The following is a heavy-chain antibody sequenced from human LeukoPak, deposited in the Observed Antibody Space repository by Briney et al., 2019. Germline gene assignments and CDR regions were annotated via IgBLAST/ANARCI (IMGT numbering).Heavy chain of an antibody. D-gene: IGHD3-16*02. CDR1: GFTVSSNY. J-gene: IGHJ4*02. Sequence: QSGGSLRLSCAASGFTVSSNYMSWVRQAPGKGLEWVSAISASGGSADYADSVKGRFTISRDKSKNTLYLQMNSLRAEDTAVYYCAKELGGGVIVQIYYFDYWGQGTLVTVSS. V-gene: IGHV3-23*01. CDR2: ISASGGSA. CDR3: AKELGGGVIVQIYYFDY.